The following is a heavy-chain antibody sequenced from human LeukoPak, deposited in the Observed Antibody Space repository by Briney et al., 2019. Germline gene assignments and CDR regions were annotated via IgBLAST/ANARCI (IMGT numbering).Heavy chain of an antibody. CDR2: IYYSGST. CDR1: GGSIGSFY. D-gene: IGHD5-24*01. Sequence: PSETLSLTCTVSGGSIGSFYWSWIRQPPGKGLEWIGYIYYSGSTNYNPSLKSRVTISVDTSKNQFSLNLSSVTAADTAVYYCARGYNLDYWGQGTLVTVSS. V-gene: IGHV4-59*01. CDR3: ARGYNLDY. J-gene: IGHJ4*02.